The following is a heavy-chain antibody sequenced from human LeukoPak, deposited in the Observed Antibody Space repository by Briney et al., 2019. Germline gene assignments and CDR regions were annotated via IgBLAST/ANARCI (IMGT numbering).Heavy chain of an antibody. V-gene: IGHV4-34*01. CDR3: ARVRRYCSGGSCGGGRDTLHWFDP. CDR2: INHSGST. J-gene: IGHJ5*02. D-gene: IGHD2-15*01. CDR1: GGSFSGYY. Sequence: SETLSLTCAVYGGSFSGYYWSWIRQPPGKGLEWIGEINHSGSTNYNPSLKSRVTISVDTSKNQFSLNLSSVTAADTAVYYCARVRRYCSGGSCGGGRDTLHWFDPWGQGTLVTVSS.